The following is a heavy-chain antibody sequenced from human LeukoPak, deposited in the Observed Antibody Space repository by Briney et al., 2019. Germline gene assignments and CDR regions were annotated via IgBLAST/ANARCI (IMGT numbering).Heavy chain of an antibody. Sequence: PSETLSLTCTVYSGSFRGYYWSWIRQPPGKGLEWIGENNHSGSTNYNPSLKSRLTISMDMSKNQFSLELSSVTAADTAIYYCARCDLGGDCYSPDYWGQGTLVTVSS. CDR1: SGSFRGYY. J-gene: IGHJ4*02. CDR3: ARCDLGGDCYSPDY. CDR2: NNHSGST. V-gene: IGHV4-34*01. D-gene: IGHD2-21*02.